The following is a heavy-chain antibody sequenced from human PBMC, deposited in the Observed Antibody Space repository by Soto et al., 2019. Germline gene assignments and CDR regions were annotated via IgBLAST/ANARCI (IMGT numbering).Heavy chain of an antibody. CDR1: GYTFTSFA. CDR3: ARDRTTIFGVVIIPGYFDY. J-gene: IGHJ4*02. Sequence: ASVKVSCKASGYTFTSFAMHWVRQAPGQRLEWMGWINAGNGNTKYSQKFQGRVTITRDTSASTAYMELSSLRSEDTAVYYCARDRTTIFGVVIIPGYFDYWGQGTLVTVTS. V-gene: IGHV1-3*01. CDR2: INAGNGNT. D-gene: IGHD3-3*01.